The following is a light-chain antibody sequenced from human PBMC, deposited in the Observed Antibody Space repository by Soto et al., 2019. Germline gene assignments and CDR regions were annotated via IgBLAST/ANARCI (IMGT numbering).Light chain of an antibody. CDR1: LSISSSY. Sequence: VFTPSPVTLSLSPREGAPLSCQARLSISSSYLSWYQQKPGQAPRLVIYGASTRATGIPARFSGSGRGSGTDFTLTISSLHPEDFAVYYCLQDYHLPITFGQGTRLEIK. V-gene: IGKV3D-7*01. CDR2: GAS. J-gene: IGKJ5*01. CDR3: LQDYHLPIT.